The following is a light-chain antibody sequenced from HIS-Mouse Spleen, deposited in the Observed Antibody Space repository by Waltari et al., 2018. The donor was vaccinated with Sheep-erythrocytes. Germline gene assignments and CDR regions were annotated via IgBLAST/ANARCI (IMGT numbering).Light chain of an antibody. CDR3: QAWDSSTVV. Sequence: SYELTQPPSVSVSPGQTASITCSGDKLGDKYACGYHQKPGQSPVLVIYQDSKRASGIPERFSGSNSGNTATLTISGTQAMDEADYYCQAWDSSTVVFGGGTKLTVL. J-gene: IGLJ2*01. CDR2: QDS. CDR1: KLGDKY. V-gene: IGLV3-1*01.